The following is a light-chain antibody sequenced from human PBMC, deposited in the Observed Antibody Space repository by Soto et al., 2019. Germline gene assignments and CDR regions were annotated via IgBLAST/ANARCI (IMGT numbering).Light chain of an antibody. Sequence: QSVLTQPASVSGSPGQSITISCTGTSSDVGGYNYVSWYQQHPGKAPKLMIYDVSNRPSGVSNRFSGSKSGNTASLTISGLQAEGEADYYCSSYTSSSIPVVFGGGTKLTVL. CDR1: SSDVGGYNY. J-gene: IGLJ2*01. CDR3: SSYTSSSIPVV. V-gene: IGLV2-14*01. CDR2: DVS.